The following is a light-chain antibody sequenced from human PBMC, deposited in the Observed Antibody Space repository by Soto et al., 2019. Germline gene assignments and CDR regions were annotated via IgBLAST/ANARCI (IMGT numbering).Light chain of an antibody. J-gene: IGLJ7*01. Sequence: QSVLTQPPSVSGSPGQSVTISCTGTSSDVGDYDFVSWYHQHPGKVPKVIIYDVSERPSGVPDRFSGSKSGNTASLTISGLQAEDEAVYYCCSYAGGHTGVFGGGTQLTVL. CDR3: CSYAGGHTGV. CDR2: DVS. V-gene: IGLV2-11*01. CDR1: SSDVGDYDF.